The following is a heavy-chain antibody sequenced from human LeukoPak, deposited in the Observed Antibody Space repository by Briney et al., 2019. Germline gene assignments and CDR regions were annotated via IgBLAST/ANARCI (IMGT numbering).Heavy chain of an antibody. J-gene: IGHJ4*02. CDR3: ARSGTYRYSSTHDY. D-gene: IGHD2-2*01. V-gene: IGHV4-34*01. CDR2: INHRGST. CDR1: GGSFSGYY. Sequence: SETLSLTCAVYGGSFSGYYWSWIRQPPGKGLEWIGEINHRGSTNYNPSLKSRVTISVDTSKNQFSLKLSSVTAADTAVYFCARSGTYRYSSTHDYWGQGTLITVSS.